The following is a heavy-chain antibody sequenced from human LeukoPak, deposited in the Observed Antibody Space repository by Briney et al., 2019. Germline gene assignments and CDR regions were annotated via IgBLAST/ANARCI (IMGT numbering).Heavy chain of an antibody. Sequence: GGSLRLSCAASGFTFSRYDMRWVRQAPGKGLEWVSGVCGCGGSTYYADSVKGRFTICRDNYKNTLSLQMNSRRAEATAVYYGAKELYIVATITGNRGQGPLVTVSS. CDR3: AKELYIVATITGN. CDR1: GFTFSRYD. CDR2: VCGCGGST. J-gene: IGHJ4*02. V-gene: IGHV3-23*01. D-gene: IGHD5-12*01.